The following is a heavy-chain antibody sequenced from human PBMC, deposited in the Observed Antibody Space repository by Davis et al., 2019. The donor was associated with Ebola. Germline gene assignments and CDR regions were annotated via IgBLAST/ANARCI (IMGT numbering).Heavy chain of an antibody. J-gene: IGHJ3*02. V-gene: IGHV4-34*01. CDR1: GGSFSGYY. CDR2: INHSGST. D-gene: IGHD3-3*01. CDR3: AITQAYDFWSGYFSQGNAFDI. Sequence: GSLRLSCAVYGGSFSGYYWSWIRQPPGKGLEWIGEINHSGSTNYNPSLKSRVTISVDTSKNQFSLKLSSVTAADTAVYYCAITQAYDFWSGYFSQGNAFDIWGQGTMVTVSS.